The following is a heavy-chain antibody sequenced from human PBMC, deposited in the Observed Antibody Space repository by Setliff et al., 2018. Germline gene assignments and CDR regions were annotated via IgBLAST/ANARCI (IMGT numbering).Heavy chain of an antibody. J-gene: IGHJ6*03. CDR1: GYTFTSYA. D-gene: IGHD2-2*01. V-gene: IGHV1-3*01. CDR3: ARDGFEIVVVPAAIYYYYYMDV. CDR2: INAGNGNT. Sequence: ASVKVSCKASGYTFTSYAMHWVRQAPGQRLEWMGWINAGNGNTKYSQKFQGRVTITGDTSASTAYMELSSLRSEDTAVYYCARDGFEIVVVPAAIYYYYYMDVW.